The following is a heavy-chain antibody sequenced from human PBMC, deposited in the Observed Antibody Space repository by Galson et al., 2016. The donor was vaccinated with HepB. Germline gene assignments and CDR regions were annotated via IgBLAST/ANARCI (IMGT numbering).Heavy chain of an antibody. V-gene: IGHV3-48*01. CDR3: AQEVGWLQCAFGS. Sequence: SLRLSCAASGFALSSFNMNWVRQTPGKGLEWISYISSSRNTIDYADSVKGRFTISRDDAKNSLYLQMNNLSVGDTAIYHCAQEVGWLQCAFGSWGQGTLLSVPS. D-gene: IGHD5-24*01. CDR1: GFALSSFN. J-gene: IGHJ5*01. CDR2: ISSSRNTI.